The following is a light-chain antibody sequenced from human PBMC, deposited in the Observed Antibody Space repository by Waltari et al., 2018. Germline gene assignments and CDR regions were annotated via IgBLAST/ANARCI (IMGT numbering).Light chain of an antibody. Sequence: QAALTQPASVSGSPGQSLTLPCTGTSSDVVSYNYLSWYQQHPGKAPRLLIYDVSYRPSGISDRFSGSKSGNVASLTISGLQAEDEADYYCSSFTGTSTLFGTGTEVTVL. CDR3: SSFTGTSTL. CDR2: DVS. J-gene: IGLJ1*01. V-gene: IGLV2-14*03. CDR1: SSDVVSYNY.